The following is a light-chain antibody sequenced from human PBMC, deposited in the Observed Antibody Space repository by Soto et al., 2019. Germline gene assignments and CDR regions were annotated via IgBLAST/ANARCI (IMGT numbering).Light chain of an antibody. CDR2: KAC. CDR1: QSISPW. Sequence: DIQMTQSPSTLSASVGDRVTITCRASQSISPWLAWYQQKPGKAPKLLIYKACSLESGVPSRFRGSGSGTEFPLTISSLQPDDFATYFCHQYNSYSRTFGQGTKVQIK. V-gene: IGKV1-5*03. CDR3: HQYNSYSRT. J-gene: IGKJ1*01.